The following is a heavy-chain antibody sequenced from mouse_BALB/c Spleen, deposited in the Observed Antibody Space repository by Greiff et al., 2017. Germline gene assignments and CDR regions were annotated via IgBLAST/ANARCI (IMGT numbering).Heavy chain of an antibody. CDR3: ARAPYDYYFDY. CDR1: GYTFTSYY. D-gene: IGHD2-4*01. CDR2: INPGSGGT. Sequence: QVQLQQSGPELVKPGASVRISCKASGYTFTSYYIHWVKQRPGQGLEWIGVINPGSGGTNYNEKFKGKATLTADKSSSTAYMQLSSLTSDDSAVYFCARAPYDYYFDYWGQGTTLTVSS. J-gene: IGHJ2*01. V-gene: IGHV1-66*01.